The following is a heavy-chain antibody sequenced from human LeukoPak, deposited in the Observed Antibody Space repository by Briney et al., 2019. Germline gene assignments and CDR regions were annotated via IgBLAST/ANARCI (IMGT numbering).Heavy chain of an antibody. CDR2: ILYSGST. V-gene: IGHV4-31*03. CDR1: GGSISSGGNC. CDR3: AREGCSSTSCPNAQYAFDI. J-gene: IGHJ3*02. Sequence: SETLCLSCTVSGGSISSGGNCWSWIRQHPRKGLGWHAYILYSGSTYYNPFLKSRATISVDTSKNQFSLKLSSVTAADTAVYYCAREGCSSTSCPNAQYAFDIWGQGTMVTVSS. D-gene: IGHD2-2*01.